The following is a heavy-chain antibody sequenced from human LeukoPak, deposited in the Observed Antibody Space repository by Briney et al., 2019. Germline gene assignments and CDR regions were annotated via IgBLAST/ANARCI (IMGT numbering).Heavy chain of an antibody. D-gene: IGHD3-22*01. CDR2: IKHDGST. Sequence: SETLSLTCAVYGGSFSGDFWSWLRQSPGKGLEWIGEIKHDGSTTYNPSLKSRVTISVDTSKNQFSLKLSSVTAADTAVYYCARVWEYTLYYVGSGETFDIWGQGTMVTVSS. CDR1: GGSFSGDF. J-gene: IGHJ3*02. CDR3: ARVWEYTLYYVGSGETFDI. V-gene: IGHV4-34*01.